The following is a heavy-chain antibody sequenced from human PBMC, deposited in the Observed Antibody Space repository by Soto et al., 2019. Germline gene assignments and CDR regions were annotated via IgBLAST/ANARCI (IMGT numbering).Heavy chain of an antibody. CDR3: ARQVGCSSTSCYVFWFDP. D-gene: IGHD2-2*01. V-gene: IGHV5-51*01. CDR2: IYPGDSDT. Sequence: GESLKISCKGSGYSFTSYWIGWVRQMPGKGLEWMGIIYPGDSDTRYSPSFQGQVTISADKSISTAYLQWSSLKASDTAMYYCARQVGCSSTSCYVFWFDPWGQGTLVTVSS. J-gene: IGHJ5*02. CDR1: GYSFTSYW.